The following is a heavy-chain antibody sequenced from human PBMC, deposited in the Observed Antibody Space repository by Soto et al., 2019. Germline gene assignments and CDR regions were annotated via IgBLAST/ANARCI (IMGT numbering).Heavy chain of an antibody. V-gene: IGHV3-30*18. Sequence: GGSLRLSCAASGFTFSSYGMHWVRQAPGKGLEWVAVISYDGSNKYYADSVKGRFTISRDNSKNTLYLQMNSLRAEDTAVYYCAKGALSGYYYFAYWGQGTLVTVSS. CDR3: AKGALSGYYYFAY. J-gene: IGHJ4*02. CDR2: ISYDGSNK. CDR1: GFTFSSYG. D-gene: IGHD5-12*01.